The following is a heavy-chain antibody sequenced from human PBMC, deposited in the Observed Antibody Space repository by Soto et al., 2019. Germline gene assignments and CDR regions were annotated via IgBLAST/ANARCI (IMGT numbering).Heavy chain of an antibody. Sequence: WGSLRLSCAASGFTFSSYAMSWVRQAPGKGLEWVSAISGSGGSTYYADSVKGRFTISRDNSKNTLYLQMNSLRAEDTAVYYCAIGSYYDSSGYQFDYWGQGTLVTVSS. CDR1: GFTFSSYA. CDR2: ISGSGGST. D-gene: IGHD3-22*01. V-gene: IGHV3-23*01. CDR3: AIGSYYDSSGYQFDY. J-gene: IGHJ4*02.